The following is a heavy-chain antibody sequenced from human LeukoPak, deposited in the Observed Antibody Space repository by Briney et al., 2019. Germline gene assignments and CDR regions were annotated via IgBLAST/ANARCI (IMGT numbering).Heavy chain of an antibody. V-gene: IGHV3-9*01. CDR2: TSWNSGSI. CDR3: AKDNRRHYTSGPNPDSLH. CDR1: GFIFNNYA. J-gene: IGHJ4*02. Sequence: GGSLRLSCAGSGFIFNNYAMHWVRQPPGKGLEWVSGTSWNSGSIDYADSVKGRFTISRDNAKNSLYLQMNSLRVEDTAFYYCAKDNRRHYTSGPNPDSLHWGQGALVTVSS. D-gene: IGHD6-19*01.